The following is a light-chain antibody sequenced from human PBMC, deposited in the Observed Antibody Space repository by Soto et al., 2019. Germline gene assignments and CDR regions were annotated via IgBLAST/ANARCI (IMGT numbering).Light chain of an antibody. Sequence: EIVMTQSPVTLSASPGERVTLSCRASQSVNINLAWYQQRHGQAPRVLIYGASNRASGIPDKFSGSGSGTDFTLTISSLEPDDFALYFCQQHKDWPPLTFGGGTRVEIK. CDR1: QSVNIN. CDR3: QQHKDWPPLT. CDR2: GAS. V-gene: IGKV3D-15*01. J-gene: IGKJ4*01.